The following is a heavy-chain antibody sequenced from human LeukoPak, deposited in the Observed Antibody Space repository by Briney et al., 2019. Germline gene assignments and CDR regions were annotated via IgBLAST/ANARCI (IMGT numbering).Heavy chain of an antibody. CDR1: GGSISSSSYY. CDR2: IYYSGST. V-gene: IGHV4-39*01. CDR3: ATVNYYDSSGARCYFDY. J-gene: IGHJ4*02. D-gene: IGHD3-22*01. Sequence: SETLSLTCTVSGGSISSSSYYWGWIRQPPGKGLEWIGSIYYSGSTYYNPSLTPRVTLSVDTSKNQFCLKLSSVTAADTGVYYCATVNYYDSSGARCYFDYWGQGTLVTVSS.